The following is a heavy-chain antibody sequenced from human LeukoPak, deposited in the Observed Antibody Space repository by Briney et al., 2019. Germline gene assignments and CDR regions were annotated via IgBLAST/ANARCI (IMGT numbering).Heavy chain of an antibody. CDR2: IYYSGST. CDR1: GGSISSSSYY. D-gene: IGHD2-2*01. Sequence: SETLSLTCTVSGGSISSSSYYWGWIRQPPGKGLEWIGSIYYSGSTYYNPSLKSRVTISVDTSKNQFSLKLSSVTAADTAVYYCARPLGYCSSTSCSSPRALGYWGQGTLVTVSS. V-gene: IGHV4-39*01. J-gene: IGHJ4*02. CDR3: ARPLGYCSSTSCSSPRALGY.